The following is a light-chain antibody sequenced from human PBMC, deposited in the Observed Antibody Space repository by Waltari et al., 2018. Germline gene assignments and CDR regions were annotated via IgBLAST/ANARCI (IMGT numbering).Light chain of an antibody. CDR1: QSISIW. J-gene: IGKJ1*01. CDR2: KAS. V-gene: IGKV1-5*03. CDR3: QQYNSYWT. Sequence: DIQMTQSPSTLSAPVGGRVTITCRASQSISIWLAWYQQKPGKAPKLLIYKASSLESGVPSRFSGSGSGTEFTLTISSLQPDDFATYYCQQYNSYWTFCQGTKVEIK.